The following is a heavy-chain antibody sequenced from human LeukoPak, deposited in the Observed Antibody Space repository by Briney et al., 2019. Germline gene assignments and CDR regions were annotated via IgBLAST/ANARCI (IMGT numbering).Heavy chain of an antibody. J-gene: IGHJ4*02. CDR2: IRSKANSYAT. V-gene: IGHV3-73*01. CDR1: GFTFSGSA. D-gene: IGHD3-10*01. CDR3: TRPFRPYGSGSYYHY. Sequence: GGSLRLSCAASGFTFSGSAMHWVRQASGKGLEWVGRIRSKANSYATAYAASVKGRFTISRDDSKNTAYLQMNSLKTEDTAVYYCTRPFRPYGSGSYYHYWGQGTLVTVSS.